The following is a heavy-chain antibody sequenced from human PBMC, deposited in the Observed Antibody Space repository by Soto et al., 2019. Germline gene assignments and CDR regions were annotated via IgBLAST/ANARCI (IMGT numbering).Heavy chain of an antibody. Sequence: EVQLVESGGGLVQSGGSLRLSCAASGFTFSNYWMVWVRQAPGKGLVWVSRINNDGTGIRYADSVKGRFTISRDNGKNTLYLQVNSLRVEDTAVYYCATSPSVPGNDWGQGTLVTVSS. CDR3: ATSPSVPGND. V-gene: IGHV3-74*01. D-gene: IGHD1-1*01. CDR1: GFTFSNYW. J-gene: IGHJ4*02. CDR2: INNDGTGI.